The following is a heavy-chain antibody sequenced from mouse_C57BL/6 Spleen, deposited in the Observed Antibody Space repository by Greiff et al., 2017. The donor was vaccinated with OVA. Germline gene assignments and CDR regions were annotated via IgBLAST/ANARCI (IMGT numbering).Heavy chain of an antibody. D-gene: IGHD1-1*01. Sequence: VKLQQSGAELVRPGSSVKLSCKASGYTFTSYWMDWVKQRPGQGLEWIGNIYPSDSETHYNQKFKDKATLTVDKSSSTAYMQLSSLTSEDSAVYYCARHYYGSSYWYFDVWGTGTTVTVSS. J-gene: IGHJ1*03. CDR2: IYPSDSET. V-gene: IGHV1-61*01. CDR3: ARHYYGSSYWYFDV. CDR1: GYTFTSYW.